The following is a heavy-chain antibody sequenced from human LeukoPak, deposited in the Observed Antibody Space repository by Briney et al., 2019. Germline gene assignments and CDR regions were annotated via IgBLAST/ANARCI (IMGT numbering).Heavy chain of an antibody. CDR1: GASISNYY. J-gene: IGHJ2*01. V-gene: IGHV4-59*01. D-gene: IGHD4-23*01. Sequence: PSETLSLTCTVSGASISNYYWSWIRQSPGKRLEWIGYIHYSGSTNYNPSLKSRVTISLDTSKNQFSLKLRSVTAADTAVYYCARGLPRWGYGGNSRWYFDVWGRGTLVTVSS. CDR2: IHYSGST. CDR3: ARGLPRWGYGGNSRWYFDV.